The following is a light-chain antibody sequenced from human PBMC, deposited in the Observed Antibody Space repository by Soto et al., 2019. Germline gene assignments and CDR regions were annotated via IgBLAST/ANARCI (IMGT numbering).Light chain of an antibody. CDR1: QSISGW. V-gene: IGKV1-5*01. J-gene: IGKJ4*01. CDR2: DAS. CDR3: HQYNSYALT. Sequence: DIQMTQSPSTLSASVGDRVTITCRASQSISGWLAWYQQKPGKAPKLLIYDASSVQSGVPSRFSGSRSGTEFTLTISGLQPDDFATYYCHQYNSYALTFGGGTKVEIK.